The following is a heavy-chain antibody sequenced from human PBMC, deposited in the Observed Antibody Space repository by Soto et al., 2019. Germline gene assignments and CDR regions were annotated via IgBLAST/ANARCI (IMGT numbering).Heavy chain of an antibody. Sequence: EVQLVESGGGLGQPGGSLRLSCAASGFTVSSNYMCWVRQAPGTGLAWVSVIYSGGSTYCADSVKGRFTISRDNSKNTLYLQMNSLRAEDTAVYYCARDRIAVAGNPESFQHWGQGTLVTVSS. CDR3: ARDRIAVAGNPESFQH. J-gene: IGHJ1*01. D-gene: IGHD6-19*01. V-gene: IGHV3-66*01. CDR2: IYSGGST. CDR1: GFTVSSNY.